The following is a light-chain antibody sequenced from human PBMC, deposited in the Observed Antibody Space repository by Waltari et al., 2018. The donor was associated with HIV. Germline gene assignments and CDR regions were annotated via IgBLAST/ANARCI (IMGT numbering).Light chain of an antibody. CDR3: QSSDQNNQGV. CDR1: SGSIARKY. CDR2: EDN. Sequence: FMLTQPHSVSASPGKTVTIPCTRSSGSIARKYVQWYQQRPGRAPNTVIYEDNQRPSGVPDRFSGSIDRSSNSASLTITGLKTEDEADYYCQSSDQNNQGVFGGGTKLTVL. V-gene: IGLV6-57*04. J-gene: IGLJ2*01.